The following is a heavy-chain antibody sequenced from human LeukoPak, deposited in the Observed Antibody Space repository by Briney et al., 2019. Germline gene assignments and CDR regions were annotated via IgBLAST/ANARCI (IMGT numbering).Heavy chain of an antibody. CDR1: GFTFSNYW. J-gene: IGHJ6*03. Sequence: GGSLRLSCAASGFTFSNYWLTWVRQAPGQGLEWVANIKQDGSEKHYVDSVKGRFTISRDNAKNSLYLQMNSLRAEDTAVDYCARGRYYYYYFMDVWGKGTTVTVSS. CDR3: ARGRYYYYYFMDV. V-gene: IGHV3-7*03. CDR2: IKQDGSEK.